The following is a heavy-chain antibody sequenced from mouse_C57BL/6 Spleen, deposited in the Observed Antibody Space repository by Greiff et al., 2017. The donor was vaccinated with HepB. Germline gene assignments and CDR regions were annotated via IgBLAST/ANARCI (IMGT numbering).Heavy chain of an antibody. CDR3: ASFTTVVATGYYFDY. V-gene: IGHV1-53*01. CDR1: GYTFTSYW. D-gene: IGHD1-1*01. Sequence: QVQLQQSGTELVKPGASVKLSCKASGYTFTSYWMHWVKQRPGQGLEWIGNINPSNGGTNYNEKFKSKATLTVDKSSSTAYMQLSSLTSEDSAVYYCASFTTVVATGYYFDYWGQGTTLTVSS. J-gene: IGHJ2*01. CDR2: INPSNGGT.